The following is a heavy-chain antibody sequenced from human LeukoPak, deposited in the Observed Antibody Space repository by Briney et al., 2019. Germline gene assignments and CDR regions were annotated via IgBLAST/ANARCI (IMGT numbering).Heavy chain of an antibody. Sequence: GGSLRLSCAVFGSGFPFSNAWMSWVRQAPGKGLEWVGRIKSKTDGGTTDYAAPVKGRFTISRDDSKNTLYLQMNSLKTEDTAVYYCTTHVSGYQTLDYWGQGTLVTVSS. CDR2: IKSKTDGGTT. D-gene: IGHD3-22*01. CDR1: GFPFSNAW. CDR3: TTHVSGYQTLDY. V-gene: IGHV3-15*01. J-gene: IGHJ4*02.